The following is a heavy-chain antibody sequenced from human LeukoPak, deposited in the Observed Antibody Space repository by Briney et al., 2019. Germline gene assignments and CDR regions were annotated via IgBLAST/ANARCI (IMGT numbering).Heavy chain of an antibody. CDR2: ISSSSSYT. CDR3: AAGVTYYYDSSGPTPGSTFDI. D-gene: IGHD3-22*01. J-gene: IGHJ3*02. V-gene: IGHV3-11*06. CDR1: GFTFSDYY. Sequence: GGSLRLSCAASGFTFSDYYMSWIRQAPGKGLEWVSYISSSSSYTNYADSVKGRFTISRDNAKNSLYLQMNSLRAEDTAVYYCAAGVTYYYDSSGPTPGSTFDIWGQGTMVAVSS.